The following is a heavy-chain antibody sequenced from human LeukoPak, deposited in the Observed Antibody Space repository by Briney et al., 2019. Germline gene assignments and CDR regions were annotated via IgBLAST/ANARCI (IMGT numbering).Heavy chain of an antibody. CDR2: IDSGTTT. D-gene: IGHD3-3*01. J-gene: IGHJ6*02. CDR3: ARDSLPYEYWSAYYGHTRLNGMDV. Sequence: PGGSLRLSCGASGFSVNNTPMSWVRQAPNKGLEWVSTIDSGTTTCTADSVKGRFIISRDVFKNTMSLQMSSLRAEDTAVYYCARDSLPYEYWSAYYGHTRLNGMDVWGQGITVIVSS. CDR1: GFSVNNTP. V-gene: IGHV3-66*01.